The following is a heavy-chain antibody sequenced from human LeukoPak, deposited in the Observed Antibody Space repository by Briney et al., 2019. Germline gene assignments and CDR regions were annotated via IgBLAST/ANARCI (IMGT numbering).Heavy chain of an antibody. J-gene: IGHJ3*02. Sequence: GGSLRLSCAASGFTVSSHYMSWVRQAPGEGLEWVSGIYSGGSTYYADSVKGRFTISRDNSKNTLYLQMNSLRAEDTAVYYCAGAAHYDAFDIWGQGTMVTVSS. V-gene: IGHV3-53*01. CDR1: GFTVSSHY. CDR3: AGAAHYDAFDI. CDR2: IYSGGST. D-gene: IGHD2-15*01.